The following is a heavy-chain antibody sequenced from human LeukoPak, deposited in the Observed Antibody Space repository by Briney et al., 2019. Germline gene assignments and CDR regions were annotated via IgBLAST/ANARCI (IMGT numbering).Heavy chain of an antibody. D-gene: IGHD3-10*01. V-gene: IGHV3-64*04. CDR3: AKGSSAGRPYYFDY. Sequence: GGSLRLSCSASGFTFNRFYLHWVRQAPGKGLEFVSHISSNGATTYYADSVKGRFTISRDNSKNTLYLQMNSLRAEDTAMYYCAKGSSAGRPYYFDYWGQGTLVTVSP. CDR2: ISSNGATT. J-gene: IGHJ4*02. CDR1: GFTFNRFY.